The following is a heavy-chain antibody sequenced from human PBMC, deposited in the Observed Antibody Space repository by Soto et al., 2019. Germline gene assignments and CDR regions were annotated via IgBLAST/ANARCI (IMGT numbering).Heavy chain of an antibody. CDR2: ISAHNGNT. Sequence: QVHLVQSGAEVKKPGASVKVSCKGSGYAFTTYGITWVRQAPGQGLERMGWISAHNGNTNYAQKLQGRVTVTRDTSTSTAYMELRRLRSDDTAVYYCARGRYGYYWGQGALVTFSS. J-gene: IGHJ4*02. D-gene: IGHD1-1*01. CDR1: GYAFTTYG. V-gene: IGHV1-18*01. CDR3: ARGRYGYY.